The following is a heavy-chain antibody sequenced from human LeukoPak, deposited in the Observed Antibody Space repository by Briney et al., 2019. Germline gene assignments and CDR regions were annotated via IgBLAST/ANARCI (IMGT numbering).Heavy chain of an antibody. D-gene: IGHD2-15*01. Sequence: GGSLRLSCAASGVTFSSYGMHWVRQAPGKGLAWVAFIRYDGSNKYFADSVKGRFTISRDNAKKSLYLQMSSLRAEDTAVYYCARTYCSGGSCYSYFDDWGQGTLVTVSS. V-gene: IGHV3-30*02. CDR3: ARTYCSGGSCYSYFDD. J-gene: IGHJ4*02. CDR1: GVTFSSYG. CDR2: IRYDGSNK.